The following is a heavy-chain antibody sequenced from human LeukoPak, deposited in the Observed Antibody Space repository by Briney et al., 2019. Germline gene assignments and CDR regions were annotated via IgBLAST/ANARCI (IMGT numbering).Heavy chain of an antibody. CDR1: GDSVSSVSAA. D-gene: IGHD3-10*01. CDR2: TYYRSKWHN. V-gene: IGHV6-1*01. CDR3: ARDPSGDQGLDF. J-gene: IGHJ4*02. Sequence: SQTLSLTCAISGDSVSSVSAAWYWIRQSPSRGLEWLGWTYYRSKWHNDYAVSVKSRITINTDTSKNQFSLQLNSVTPEDTAVYYCARDPSGDQGLDFWGQGTLVTVSS.